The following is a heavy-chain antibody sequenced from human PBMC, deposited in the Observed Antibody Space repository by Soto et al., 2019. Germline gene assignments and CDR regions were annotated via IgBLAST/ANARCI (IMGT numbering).Heavy chain of an antibody. CDR1: GLTFSSYW. J-gene: IGHJ5*02. CDR2: INSDGSST. D-gene: IGHD6-13*01. Sequence: PGGSLRLSCAASGLTFSSYWMHRVRQAPGKGLVWVSRINSDGSSTSYADSVKGRFTISRDNAKNTLYLQMNSLRAEDTAVYYCAANRVRIAAALVDPRGQGSLVIVS. CDR3: AANRVRIAAALVDP. V-gene: IGHV3-74*01.